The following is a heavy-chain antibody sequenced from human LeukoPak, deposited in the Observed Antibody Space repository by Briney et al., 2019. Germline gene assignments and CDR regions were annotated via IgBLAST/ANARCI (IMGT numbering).Heavy chain of an antibody. CDR2: ISGSGSST. CDR3: AKDQRGYGRIVDY. CDR1: GFTFSSYA. D-gene: IGHD3-10*01. V-gene: IGHV3-23*01. Sequence: RGSLRLSCAASGFTFSSYAMSWVRQAPGKGLEWVSSISGSGSSTYYADSVKGRFTISRDNSKNTLYLQMNSLRAEDTAVYYCAKDQRGYGRIVDYWGQGTLVTISS. J-gene: IGHJ4*02.